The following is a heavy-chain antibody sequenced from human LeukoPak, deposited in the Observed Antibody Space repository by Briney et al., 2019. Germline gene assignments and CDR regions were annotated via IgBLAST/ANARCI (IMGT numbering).Heavy chain of an antibody. CDR2: IYPGDSDT. CDR3: ARRRWADAFDI. V-gene: IGHV5-51*01. D-gene: IGHD4-23*01. J-gene: IGHJ3*02. Sequence: SGESLKISCKDSGYSFTTYWIAWVRQMPGKGLEWMGIIYPGDSDTTYSPSFQGQVTISADKSISTAYLQWNSLKASDTAMYYCARRRWADAFDIWGQGTMVTVSS. CDR1: GYSFTTYW.